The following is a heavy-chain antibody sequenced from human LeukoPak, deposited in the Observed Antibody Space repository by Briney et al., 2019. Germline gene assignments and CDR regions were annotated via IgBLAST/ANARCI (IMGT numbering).Heavy chain of an antibody. V-gene: IGHV3-23*01. D-gene: IGHD3-10*01. CDR3: AKDLLWFGELSTPTFDY. CDR1: GFPFSSHG. J-gene: IGHJ4*02. CDR2: ISPGGGPT. Sequence: PGGSLRLSCAASGFPFSSHGMKWVRQAPGKGVEWVSGISPGGGPTYYADSVRGRFTISRDDSKNPLYLQMNSLRAEDTALYYCAKDLLWFGELSTPTFDYWGQGTLVTVSS.